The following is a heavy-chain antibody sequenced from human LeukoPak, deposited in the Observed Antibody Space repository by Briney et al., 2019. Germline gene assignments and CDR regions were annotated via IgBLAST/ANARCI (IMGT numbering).Heavy chain of an antibody. V-gene: IGHV3-48*01. J-gene: IGHJ5*02. CDR3: VRDRTLGVRDGFILA. CDR1: GFTFSTYG. CDR2: ISGSSSAI. D-gene: IGHD5-24*01. Sequence: GGSLRLSCAASGFTFSTYGMHWVRQAPGKGLEWLSYISGSSSAIYYADSVQGRFTISRDNAKNSLSLQMSSLRVEDTAVYYCVRDRTLGVRDGFILAWGQGTLVTVSS.